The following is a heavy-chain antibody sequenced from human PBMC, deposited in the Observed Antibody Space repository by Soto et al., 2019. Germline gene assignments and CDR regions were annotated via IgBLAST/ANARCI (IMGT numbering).Heavy chain of an antibody. D-gene: IGHD5-18*01. CDR2: IDHSGTT. Sequence: TSETLSLTCAVSGGSFSDFYWSWIRQTPGKGLEWIGEIDHSGTTNYNPSLKSRVTISVTSKNQLSLILRSVTAADTAVYYCARARGYSYGYPPIYYYYGLDVWGQGTTVTVSS. CDR3: ARARGYSYGYPPIYYYYGLDV. J-gene: IGHJ6*02. V-gene: IGHV4-34*01. CDR1: GGSFSDFY.